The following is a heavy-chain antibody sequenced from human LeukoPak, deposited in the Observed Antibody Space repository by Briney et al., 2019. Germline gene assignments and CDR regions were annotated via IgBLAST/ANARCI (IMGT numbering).Heavy chain of an antibody. CDR1: GFTFGDYA. Sequence: TGGSLRLSCTVSGFTFGDYAMSWVRQAPGKGLEWVGFIRSRAYGETTDYAASVKGRFTISRDDSKSIAHLQMNSLKTEDTAVYYCTRYGSGKYMDVWGKGTTVTISS. D-gene: IGHD3-10*01. J-gene: IGHJ6*03. V-gene: IGHV3-49*04. CDR3: TRYGSGKYMDV. CDR2: IRSRAYGETT.